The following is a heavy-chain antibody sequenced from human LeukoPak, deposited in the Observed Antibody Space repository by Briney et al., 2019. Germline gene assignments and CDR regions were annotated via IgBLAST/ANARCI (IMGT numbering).Heavy chain of an antibody. V-gene: IGHV5-10-1*01. D-gene: IGHD2-2*01. CDR3: ARQKLGYCSSTSCYSDY. Sequence: AASMRISSKGAGCSFTSYWISWVRRMPGKGLEWMGRIDPSDSYTNYSPSFQGHVTISADKSISTSYLQWSSLKASDTAMYYCARQKLGYCSSTSCYSDYWGQGTLVTVSS. J-gene: IGHJ4*02. CDR2: IDPSDSYT. CDR1: GCSFTSYW.